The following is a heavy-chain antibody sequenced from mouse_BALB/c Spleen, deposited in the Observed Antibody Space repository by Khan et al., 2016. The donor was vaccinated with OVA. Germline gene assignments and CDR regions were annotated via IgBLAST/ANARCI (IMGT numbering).Heavy chain of an antibody. Sequence: QVQLQQSGAELMKPGASVKIACKATGYTFSSYWIEWVKQRPGHGLEWIGEILPGRDNTNSNEKFKGQATFTADASSNTAYMQPSSLTSEDAAVYYCAGGAGTTYGMDYWGQGTSVTVSS. V-gene: IGHV1-9*01. J-gene: IGHJ4*01. CDR1: GYTFSSYW. D-gene: IGHD2-12*01. CDR2: ILPGRDNT. CDR3: AGGAGTTYGMDY.